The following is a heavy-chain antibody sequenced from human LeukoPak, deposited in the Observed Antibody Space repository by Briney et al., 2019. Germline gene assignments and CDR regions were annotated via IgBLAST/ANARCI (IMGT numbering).Heavy chain of an antibody. D-gene: IGHD6-19*01. Sequence: PSEALSLTCTVSGGSISSSSYYWGWIRQPPGKGLEWIGSIYYSGSTYYNPSLKSRVTISVDTSKNQFSLKLSSVTAADTAVYYCARHHVAVAGTGWFDPWGQGTLVTVSS. CDR3: ARHHVAVAGTGWFDP. CDR1: GGSISSSSYY. J-gene: IGHJ5*02. CDR2: IYYSGST. V-gene: IGHV4-39*01.